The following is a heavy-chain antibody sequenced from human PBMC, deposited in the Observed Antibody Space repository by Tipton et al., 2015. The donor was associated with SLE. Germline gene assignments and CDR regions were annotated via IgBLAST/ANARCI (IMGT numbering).Heavy chain of an antibody. CDR2: INHSGRT. CDR3: ARELEGVGSQQLVN. CDR1: GGSVSGHY. Sequence: TLSLTCAVCGGSVSGHYWSWIRQPPGKGLEWIGEINHSGRTNYDPSLKSRVTISVDTSKNQFSLKLSSVTAADTAVYYCARELEGVGSQQLVNWGQGTLVTVSS. D-gene: IGHD6-13*01. J-gene: IGHJ4*02. V-gene: IGHV4-34*01.